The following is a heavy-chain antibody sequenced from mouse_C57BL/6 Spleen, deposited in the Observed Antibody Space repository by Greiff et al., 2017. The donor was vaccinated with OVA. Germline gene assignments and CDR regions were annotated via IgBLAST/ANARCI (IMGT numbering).Heavy chain of an antibody. V-gene: IGHV1-22*01. CDR1: GYTFTDYN. CDR2: INPNNGGT. J-gene: IGHJ3*01. CDR3: ASCDGYYVPWFAY. D-gene: IGHD2-3*01. Sequence: SGPELVKPGASVKMSCKASGYTFTDYNMHWVKQSHGKSLEWIGYINPNNGGTSYNQKFKGKATLTVNKSSSTAYMELRSLTSEDSAVYYCASCDGYYVPWFAYWGQGTLVTVSA.